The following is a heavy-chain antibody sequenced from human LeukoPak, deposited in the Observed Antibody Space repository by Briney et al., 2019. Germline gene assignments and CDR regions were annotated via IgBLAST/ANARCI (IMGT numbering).Heavy chain of an antibody. CDR2: MNPNSGNT. CDR1: GYTFTSYD. D-gene: IGHD6-19*01. V-gene: IGHV1-8*01. Sequence: GASVKVSCKASGYTFTSYDINWVRQATGQGLEWMGWMNPNSGNTGYAQKFQGRVTMTRNTSISTAYMELSSLRSEDTAVYYCVYGYSSGWEYFDYWGQGTLVTVSS. J-gene: IGHJ4*02. CDR3: VYGYSSGWEYFDY.